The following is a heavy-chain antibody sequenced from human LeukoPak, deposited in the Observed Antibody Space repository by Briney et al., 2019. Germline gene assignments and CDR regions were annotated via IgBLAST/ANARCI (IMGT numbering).Heavy chain of an antibody. CDR3: AREGRSSTPGY. Sequence: YPSETLSLTCTVSGGSISSYYWSWIRQPAGKGLEWIGRISSSGSTNYNPSLKSRVTMSVDTSKNQFSLKLSSVTAADTAVYYCAREGRSSTPGYWGQGTLVTVSS. V-gene: IGHV4-4*07. CDR1: GGSISSYY. J-gene: IGHJ4*02. D-gene: IGHD2-15*01. CDR2: ISSSGST.